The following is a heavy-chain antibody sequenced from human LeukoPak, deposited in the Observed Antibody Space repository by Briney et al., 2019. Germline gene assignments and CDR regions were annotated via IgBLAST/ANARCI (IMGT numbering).Heavy chain of an antibody. V-gene: IGHV3-48*03. J-gene: IGHJ6*04. D-gene: IGHD3-10*02. CDR3: AELGITMIGGV. Sequence: GGSLRLSCAASGFTFSNYEMNWVRQAPGRGLEWVSYISSSGSTIYYADSVKGRFTISRDNAKNSLYLQMNSLRAEDTAVYYCAELGITMIGGVWGKGTTVTISS. CDR1: GFTFSNYE. CDR2: ISSSGSTI.